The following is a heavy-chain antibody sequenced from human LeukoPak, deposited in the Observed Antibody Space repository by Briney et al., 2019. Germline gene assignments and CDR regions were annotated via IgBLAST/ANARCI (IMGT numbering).Heavy chain of an antibody. V-gene: IGHV3-20*04. J-gene: IGHJ4*02. CDR1: GFSFDDYG. CDR3: ARGFLADLSMVWVDF. Sequence: GGSLRLSCAASGFSFDDYGMSWVRQAPGKGLEWVCGVSWNGGSTGYADSVKGRFTISRDNAKNSLYLQMDSLRAEDTALYYCARGFLADLSMVWVDFWGQGTLVTVSS. D-gene: IGHD3-10*01. CDR2: VSWNGGST.